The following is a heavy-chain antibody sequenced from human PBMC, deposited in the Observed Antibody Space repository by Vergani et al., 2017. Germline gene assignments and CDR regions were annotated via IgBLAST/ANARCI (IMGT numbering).Heavy chain of an antibody. D-gene: IGHD1-26*01. J-gene: IGHJ5*02. V-gene: IGHV5-51*01. CDR1: GYSFTSYW. CDR2: IYPGDSDT. CDR3: ARLTTKYSWSYLMFWFDP. Sequence: EVQLVQSGAEVKKPGESLKISCKGSGYSFTSYWIGWVRQMPGKGLEWMGIIYPGDSDTRYSPSFQGQVTISADKSISTAYLKWSSLKASDTAMYYCARLTTKYSWSYLMFWFDPWGQGTLVTVSS.